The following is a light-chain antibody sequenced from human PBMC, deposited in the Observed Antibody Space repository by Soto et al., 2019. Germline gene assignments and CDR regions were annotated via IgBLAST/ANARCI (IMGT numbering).Light chain of an antibody. CDR2: DAS. Sequence: DIQMTQSPSTLSASVGDRVTITCRASQSITNCLAWYPQKPGKAPKLLIFDASSLRSGVPSRFSGSGSGTEFTLNISSLQPEDFATYYCQQHNPYSPYTFGQGTKLEIK. J-gene: IGKJ2*01. CDR1: QSITNC. CDR3: QQHNPYSPYT. V-gene: IGKV1-5*03.